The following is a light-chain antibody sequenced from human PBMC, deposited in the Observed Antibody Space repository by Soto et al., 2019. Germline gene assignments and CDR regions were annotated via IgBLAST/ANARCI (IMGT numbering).Light chain of an antibody. V-gene: IGLV2-14*01. CDR3: NSYTSSNTFV. J-gene: IGLJ1*01. CDR1: SSDVGGYNY. CDR2: VVD. Sequence: QSALTQSASVSGSPGQSITISCTGTSSDVGGYNYVSWYQQYPGKAPKLLIYVVDNRPSGVSSRFSGSKSGNTASLTISGLQSEDEAEYYCNSYTSSNTFVFGTGTKLTVL.